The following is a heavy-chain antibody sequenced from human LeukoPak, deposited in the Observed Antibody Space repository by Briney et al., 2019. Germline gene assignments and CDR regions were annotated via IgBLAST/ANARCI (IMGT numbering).Heavy chain of an antibody. V-gene: IGHV4-34*01. D-gene: IGHD2-2*02. CDR1: GGSFSGYY. CDR2: INHSGST. J-gene: IGHJ5*02. CDR3: ARTLTYLQFEP. Sequence: SETLSLTCAVYGGSFSGYYWSWIRQPPGKGLEWIGEINHSGSTNYNPSLKGRVTISVDTSKNQFSLKLSSVTAADTAVYYCARTLTYLQFEPWGQGTLVTVSS.